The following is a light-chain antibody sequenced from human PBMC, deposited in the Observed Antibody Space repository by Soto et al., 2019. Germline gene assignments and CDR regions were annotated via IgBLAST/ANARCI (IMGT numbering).Light chain of an antibody. CDR2: DVS. CDR1: SSDVGDYNY. V-gene: IGLV2-14*03. Sequence: QSALTQPASVSGSPGQSINISCTEASSDVGDYNYVSWYQQHPGKAPKLMIYDVSYRPSGVSIRFSGSKSGSTASLTISGLQAEDEADYYCSSYTITNAVLFGGGTKLTVL. J-gene: IGLJ2*01. CDR3: SSYTITNAVL.